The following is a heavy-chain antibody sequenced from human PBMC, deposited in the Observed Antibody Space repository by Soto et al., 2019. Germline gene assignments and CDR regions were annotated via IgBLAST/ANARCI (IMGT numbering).Heavy chain of an antibody. CDR2: ISSSSSTI. V-gene: IGHV3-48*02. Sequence: EVQLVESGGGLVQPGGSLRLSCAASGFTFSSYSMNWVRQAPGKGLEWVSYISSSSSTIYYADSVKGRFTISRDNAKNSLYLQMNSLRDEDTAVYYCARADTAKTRYYYYGMDVWGQGTTVTVSS. CDR3: ARADTAKTRYYYYGMDV. CDR1: GFTFSSYS. D-gene: IGHD5-18*01. J-gene: IGHJ6*02.